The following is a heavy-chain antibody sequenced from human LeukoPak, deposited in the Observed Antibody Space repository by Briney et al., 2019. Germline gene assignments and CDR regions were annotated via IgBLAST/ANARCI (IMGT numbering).Heavy chain of an antibody. CDR2: IYSDGST. V-gene: IGHV3-53*01. J-gene: IGHJ4*02. CDR1: GFSVSTNY. D-gene: IGHD2-15*01. Sequence: GGSLRLSCAASGFSVSTNYMSWVRQAPGKGLEWVSIIYSDGSTYYADSVKGRFIISRDNSKNTLYLAMNSLGAEDTAVYYCARTSVSMAAKEDYFDYWGQGTLVTVPS. CDR3: ARTSVSMAAKEDYFDY.